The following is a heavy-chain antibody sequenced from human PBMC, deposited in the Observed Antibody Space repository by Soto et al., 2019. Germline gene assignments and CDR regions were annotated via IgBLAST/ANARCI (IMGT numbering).Heavy chain of an antibody. D-gene: IGHD3-16*01. CDR3: SWGGARRDGYLDS. Sequence: RSETRSPTCIVDGGSISVDYYWCGMRQSPEEGLKWVGYIYYSGSSYSNSALQCRLSMSIATSKNQFSLNLRSVTAADTAVYYCSWGGARRDGYLDSWGQGAVVRVSS. CDR2: IYYSGSS. J-gene: IGHJ4*02. CDR1: GGSISVDYY. V-gene: IGHV4-30-4*08.